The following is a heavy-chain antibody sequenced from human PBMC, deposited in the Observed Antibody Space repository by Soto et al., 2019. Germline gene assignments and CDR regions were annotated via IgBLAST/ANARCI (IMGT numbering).Heavy chain of an antibody. J-gene: IGHJ6*03. CDR2: IYHSGST. CDR1: SGSISSSNW. Sequence: SETLSLTCAVSSGSISSSNWWSWVRQPPGKGLEWIGEIYHSGSTNYNPSLKSRVTISVDKSKNQFSLKLSSVTAADTAVYYCARSFYHRGAYYYYYYMDVWGKGTTVTVSS. V-gene: IGHV4-4*02. D-gene: IGHD3-10*01. CDR3: ARSFYHRGAYYYYYYMDV.